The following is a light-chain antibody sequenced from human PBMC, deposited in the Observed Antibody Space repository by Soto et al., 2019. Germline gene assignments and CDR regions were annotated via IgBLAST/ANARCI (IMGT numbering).Light chain of an antibody. CDR2: DAS. J-gene: IGKJ1*01. CDR1: QSVSSY. CDR3: QQRSPGLGWT. Sequence: EIVLTQSPATLSLSPGERATLSCRASQSVSSYLAWYQQKPGQAPRLLIYDASNRATGIPARFSGSGSGTDFTLTISSLEPEDFAVYYCQQRSPGLGWTFGQGTKVEIK. V-gene: IGKV3-11*01.